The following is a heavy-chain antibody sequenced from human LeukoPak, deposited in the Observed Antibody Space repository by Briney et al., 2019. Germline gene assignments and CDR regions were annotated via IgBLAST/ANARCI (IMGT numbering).Heavy chain of an antibody. D-gene: IGHD2-15*01. J-gene: IGHJ4*02. CDR1: GFTFSSYG. CDR2: ISYDGSNK. V-gene: IGHV3-30*18. CDR3: AKEGYCSGGSCYAFEGFFFDF. Sequence: PGRSLRLSCAASGFTFSSYGMHWVRRAPGKGLEWVAVISYDGSNKYYADSVKGRFTIPRDNSKNTLYLQMNSLRAEDTAVYYCAKEGYCSGGSCYAFEGFFFDFWPQGTRVTVST.